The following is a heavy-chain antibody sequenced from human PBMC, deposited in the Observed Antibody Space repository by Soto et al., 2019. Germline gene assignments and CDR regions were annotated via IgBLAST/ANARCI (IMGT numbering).Heavy chain of an antibody. V-gene: IGHV4-39*01. CDR1: GGSISSSSYY. J-gene: IGHJ3*02. CDR3: ASRYDYTTGGAFDI. Sequence: SETLSLTCTVSGGSISSSSYYWGWIRQPPGKGLEWIGSIYYSGSTYYNPSLKSRVTISVDTSKNQFSLKLSSVTAADTAVYYCASRYDYTTGGAFDIWGQGTMVTVS. D-gene: IGHD3-16*01. CDR2: IYYSGST.